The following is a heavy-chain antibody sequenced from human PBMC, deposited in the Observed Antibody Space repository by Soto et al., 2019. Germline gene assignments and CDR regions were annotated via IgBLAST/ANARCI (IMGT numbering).Heavy chain of an antibody. V-gene: IGHV3-30*18. CDR3: AKDYLADYYDSSGYPDY. CDR2: ISYDGSNK. Sequence: GGSRRRACAASGFTFSSYGMHWVRQAPGKGLEWVAVISYDGSNKYYADSVKGRFTISRDNSKNTLYLQMNSLRAEDTAVYYCAKDYLADYYDSSGYPDYWGQGTLVTVSS. CDR1: GFTFSSYG. J-gene: IGHJ4*02. D-gene: IGHD3-22*01.